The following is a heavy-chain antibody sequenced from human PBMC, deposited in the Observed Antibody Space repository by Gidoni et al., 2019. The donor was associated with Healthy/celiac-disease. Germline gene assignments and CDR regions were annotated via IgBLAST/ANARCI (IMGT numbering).Heavy chain of an antibody. CDR2: INAGNCNT. Sequence: QVQLVQSGAEVKKPGASVKVSCKASGYTFTSYAMHWVRQAPGQRLEWMGWINAGNCNTKYSQKFQGRVTITRDTSASTAYMELSSLRSEDTAVYYCAREKGVYDDFWSGYYAPGYYYYMDVWGKGTTVTVSS. CDR3: AREKGVYDDFWSGYYAPGYYYYMDV. D-gene: IGHD3-3*01. CDR1: GYTFTSYA. V-gene: IGHV1-3*01. J-gene: IGHJ6*03.